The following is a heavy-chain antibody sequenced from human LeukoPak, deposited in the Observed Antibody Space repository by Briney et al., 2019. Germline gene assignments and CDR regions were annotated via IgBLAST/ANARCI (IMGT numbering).Heavy chain of an antibody. J-gene: IGHJ6*02. D-gene: IGHD3-10*01. CDR1: GGSISSYY. V-gene: IGHV4-59*08. CDR3: ARRVSGSGNMDV. CDR2: VQYNWGS. Sequence: SETLSLTCTISGGSISSYYWNWIRQPTGKGLEWIGNVQYNWGSCPNPSLKSRVTISVDTSKNQLSLNLSSVTAADKAVYYGARRVSGSGNMDVWGQGTRVTV.